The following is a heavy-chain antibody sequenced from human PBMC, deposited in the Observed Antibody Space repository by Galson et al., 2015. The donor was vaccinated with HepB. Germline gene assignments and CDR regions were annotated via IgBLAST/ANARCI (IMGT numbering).Heavy chain of an antibody. CDR1: GYTFTSYG. D-gene: IGHD3-10*01. CDR3: ARAPRLSPVLLWPGDAFDI. V-gene: IGHV1-18*01. J-gene: IGHJ3*02. CDR2: ISAYNGNT. Sequence: SVKVSCKASGYTFTSYGISWVRQAPGQGLEWMGWISAYNGNTNYAQKLQGRVTMTTDTSTSTAYMELRSLRSDDTAVYYCARAPRLSPVLLWPGDAFDIWGQGTMVTVSS.